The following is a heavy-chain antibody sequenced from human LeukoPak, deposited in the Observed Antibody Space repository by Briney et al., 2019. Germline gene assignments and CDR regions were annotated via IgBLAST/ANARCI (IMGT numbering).Heavy chain of an antibody. J-gene: IGHJ6*03. Sequence: GASVKVSCKASGYTFSSYAMNWVRQAPGQGLEWMGWINTNTGNPTYAQGFTGRFVFSLDTSVSTAYLQISSLKAEDTAVYCCARKESGYSGFNYYYYMDVWGKGTTVTVSS. D-gene: IGHD5-12*01. CDR3: ARKESGYSGFNYYYYMDV. CDR2: INTNTGNP. V-gene: IGHV7-4-1*02. CDR1: GYTFSSYA.